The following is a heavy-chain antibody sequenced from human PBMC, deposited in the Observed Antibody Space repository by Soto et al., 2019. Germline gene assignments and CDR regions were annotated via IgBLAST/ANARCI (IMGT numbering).Heavy chain of an antibody. V-gene: IGHV3-30*18. J-gene: IGHJ5*02. CDR1: GFTLSSYG. CDR2: ISYDGSNK. D-gene: IGHD3-22*01. CDR3: AKXSKDYYDSSGYYNWFDP. Sequence: GGSRRPSCAASGFTLSSYGMHWVRQAPGKGLEWVAVISYDGSNKYYADSVKGRFTISRDNSKNTLYLQMNSLRAEDTAVYYCAKXSKDYYDSSGYYNWFDPWGQGTLVTVSS.